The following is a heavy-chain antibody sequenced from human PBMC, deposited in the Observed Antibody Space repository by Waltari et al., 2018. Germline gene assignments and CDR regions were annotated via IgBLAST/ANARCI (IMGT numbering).Heavy chain of an antibody. V-gene: IGHV3-74*01. CDR2: INMDGSII. Sequence: ELQLVESGGGLVQPGGSLRLSCAASGFIFSKYWMHWVRQAPGKGLVSGLHINMDGSIINDADSGKGRFTISRDNAKNTLFLQMNSLRAEDTAVYYCVLYSSEFLGDCWGQGTLVTVSS. CDR1: GFIFSKYW. J-gene: IGHJ4*02. D-gene: IGHD6-25*01. CDR3: VLYSSEFLGDC.